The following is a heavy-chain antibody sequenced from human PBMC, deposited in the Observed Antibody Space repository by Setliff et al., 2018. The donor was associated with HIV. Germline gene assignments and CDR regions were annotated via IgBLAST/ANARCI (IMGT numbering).Heavy chain of an antibody. CDR3: ARVQMAYAALDV. D-gene: IGHD4-17*01. CDR1: GDSTSSSSSY. V-gene: IGHV4-39*07. CDR2: IYYSGST. J-gene: IGHJ3*01. Sequence: PSETLSLTCTVSGDSTSSSSSYWGRIRQPPGKGLEWIGSIYYSGSTYYNPSLKSRVTISVDTSKNQFSLKLSSVTAADTAVYYCARVQMAYAALDVWGQGTMVTVSS.